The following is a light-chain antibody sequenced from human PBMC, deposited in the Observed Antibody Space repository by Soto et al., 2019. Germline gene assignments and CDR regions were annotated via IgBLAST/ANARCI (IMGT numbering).Light chain of an antibody. CDR1: QSIGIY. V-gene: IGKV3-20*01. CDR3: QQYGSSLWT. Sequence: IVLTQSPATLSLSPGERATLSCRASQSIGIYLAWYRQKPGQAPRLLIYGASNRATGIPARFSGSGSGTDFTLTISRLDPEDFAMYYCQQYGSSLWTFGQGTKVDIK. J-gene: IGKJ1*01. CDR2: GAS.